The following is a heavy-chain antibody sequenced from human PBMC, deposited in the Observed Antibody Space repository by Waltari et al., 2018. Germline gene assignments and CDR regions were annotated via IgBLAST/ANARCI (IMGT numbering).Heavy chain of an antibody. J-gene: IGHJ5*02. CDR2: MNPNSGNT. D-gene: IGHD1-26*01. CDR3: ARAGGSYGGPTRNWFDP. CDR1: GYTFTSYD. Sequence: QVQLVQSGAEVKKPGASVKVSCKASGYTFTSYDINWVRQATGQGLEWMGWMNPNSGNTGYAQKFQGRVTMTRNTSISTAYMELSSLRSEDTAVYYCARAGGSYGGPTRNWFDPWGQGTLVTVSS. V-gene: IGHV1-8*01.